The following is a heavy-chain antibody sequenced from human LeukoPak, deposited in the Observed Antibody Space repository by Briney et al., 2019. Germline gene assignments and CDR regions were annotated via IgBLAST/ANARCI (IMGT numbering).Heavy chain of an antibody. CDR1: GGSISSYY. V-gene: IGHV4-59*01. Sequence: SETLSLTCTVSGGSISSYYWSWIRQPPGKGLEWIGYTYYSGSTNYNPSLKSRVTISVDTSKNQFSLKLSSVTAADTAVYYCARSTPYISNWGQGTLVTVSS. J-gene: IGHJ4*02. CDR3: ARSTPYISN. CDR2: TYYSGST.